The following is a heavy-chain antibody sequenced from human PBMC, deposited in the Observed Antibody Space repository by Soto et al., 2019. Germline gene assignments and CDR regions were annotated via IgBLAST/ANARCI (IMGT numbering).Heavy chain of an antibody. J-gene: IGHJ3*01. CDR3: VGEGRGSFDF. D-gene: IGHD5-12*01. Sequence: TGGSLSLSCAASGCTFSGYSMNWVGQGPGKGLEWVSVISATGGSAYYADSVQGRFAISRDNSKNTLYLQMNSLRAEETAIYYCVGEGRGSFDFWGRGTMVTVSS. CDR1: GCTFSGYS. CDR2: ISATGGSA. V-gene: IGHV3-23*01.